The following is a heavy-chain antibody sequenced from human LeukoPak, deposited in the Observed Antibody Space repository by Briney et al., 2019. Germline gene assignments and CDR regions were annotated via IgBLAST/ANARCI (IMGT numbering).Heavy chain of an antibody. D-gene: IGHD4-11*01. J-gene: IGHJ3*02. CDR1: GFTFSDYY. Sequence: AGSLRLSCAASGFTFSDYYMSWIRQAPGKGLEWVSYISNSGSTKYYADSVKRRFIISRDNAKNSLYLQMNSLRAEDTAVYFCAGPDGFRNYGYAFDIWGQGTMVTVSS. V-gene: IGHV3-11*01. CDR2: ISNSGSTK. CDR3: AGPDGFRNYGYAFDI.